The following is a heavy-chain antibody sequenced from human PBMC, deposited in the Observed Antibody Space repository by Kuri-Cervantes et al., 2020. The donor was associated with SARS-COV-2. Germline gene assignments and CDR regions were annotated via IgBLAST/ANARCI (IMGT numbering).Heavy chain of an antibody. CDR3: ARVYYYYGMDV. CDR2: INSDRSST. V-gene: IGHV3-74*01. J-gene: IGHJ6*02. CDR1: GFTFSSYW. Sequence: GESLKISCAASGFTFSSYWMHWVRQAPGKGLVWVSRINSDRSSTSYADSVKGRFTISRDNAKNTLYLQMNSLRADDTAVYYCARVYYYYGMDVWGQGTTVTVSS.